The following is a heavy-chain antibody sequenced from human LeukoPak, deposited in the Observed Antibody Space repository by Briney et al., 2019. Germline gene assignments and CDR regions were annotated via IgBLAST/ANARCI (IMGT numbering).Heavy chain of an antibody. Sequence: VKVSCKVSGYTFIDHYMHWVKQAPGKGLEWMGLVDPEDAKTRLTDKFQGRVTLTADTSTDTVYMELSSLRSEDTAVYYCARSPDLGEYSGSYGRFDPWGQGTLVTVSS. CDR2: VDPEDAKT. CDR1: GYTFIDHY. D-gene: IGHD1-26*01. V-gene: IGHV1-69-2*01. CDR3: ARSPDLGEYSGSYGRFDP. J-gene: IGHJ5*02.